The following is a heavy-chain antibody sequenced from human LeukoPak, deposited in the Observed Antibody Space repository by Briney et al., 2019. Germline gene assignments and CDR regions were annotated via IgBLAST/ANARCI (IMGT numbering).Heavy chain of an antibody. CDR1: GYNFITYW. CDR3: ARGHHVVVATATWASDAFDL. V-gene: IGHV5-51*01. Sequence: GESLKISCKGSGYNFITYWIGWVRQMPGKGLEWMGIIYPGDSDTRYSPSFQGQVTISADKSITTAYLQWSSLKASDTAMYYCARGHHVVVATATWASDAFDLWGQGTMVTVSS. J-gene: IGHJ3*01. D-gene: IGHD2-21*02. CDR2: IYPGDSDT.